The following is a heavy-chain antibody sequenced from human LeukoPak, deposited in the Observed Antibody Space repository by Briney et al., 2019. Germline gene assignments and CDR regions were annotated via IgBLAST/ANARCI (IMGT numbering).Heavy chain of an antibody. CDR2: IYYSGST. V-gene: IGHV4-59*01. J-gene: IGHJ4*02. D-gene: IGHD6-13*01. Sequence: SETLSLTCTVSGGSISSYYWSWIRQPPGKGLEWIGYIYYSGSTNYNPSLRSRVTISVETSKNEFSLKLRSVTAADTAVYYCARVTGYRIEDYFDYWGQGTLVTVSS. CDR1: GGSISSYY. CDR3: ARVTGYRIEDYFDY.